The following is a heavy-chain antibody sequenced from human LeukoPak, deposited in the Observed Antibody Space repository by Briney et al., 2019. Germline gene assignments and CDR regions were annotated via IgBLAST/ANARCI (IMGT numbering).Heavy chain of an antibody. J-gene: IGHJ5*02. CDR3: ARVLWFGEFLFFAWFDP. V-gene: IGHV4-31*03. CDR1: GGSISSGGYY. Sequence: SETLSLTCTVSGGSISSGGYYWSWIRQHPGKGLEWIGYIFYSGATYYNPSLKSRVTISVDTSNNQFSLRLSSVTAADTAVYYCARVLWFGEFLFFAWFDPWGQGTLVTVSS. D-gene: IGHD3-10*01. CDR2: IFYSGAT.